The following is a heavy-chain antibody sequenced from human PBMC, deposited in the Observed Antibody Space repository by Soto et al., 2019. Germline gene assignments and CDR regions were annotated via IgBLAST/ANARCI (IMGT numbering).Heavy chain of an antibody. CDR2: IYYSGST. D-gene: IGHD1-1*01. J-gene: IGHJ6*02. CDR3: ARDNDKRHTDYYYYGMDV. V-gene: IGHV4-59*02. CDR1: GGSVSSYY. Sequence: SETLSLTCTVSGGSVSSYYWTWIRQPTGEGPEWIGYIYYSGSTYYNPSLKSRVTISVDTSKNQFSLKLSSVTAADTAVYYCARDNDKRHTDYYYYGMDVWGQGTTVTVSS.